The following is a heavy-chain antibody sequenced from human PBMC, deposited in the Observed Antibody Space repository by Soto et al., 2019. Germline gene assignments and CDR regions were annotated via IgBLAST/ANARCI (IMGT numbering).Heavy chain of an antibody. CDR1: GGSISSGGYS. D-gene: IGHD7-27*01. CDR2: IYHSGST. J-gene: IGHJ4*02. V-gene: IGHV4-30-2*01. CDR3: AKNWNWGSLVH. Sequence: SETLSLTCTVSGGSISSGGYSWSWIRQPPGKGLEWIGYIYHSGSTYYNPSLKSRVTISVDTPKNQFSLKLSSVTAADTAVYYCAKNWNWGSLVHWGQGTLVTVSS.